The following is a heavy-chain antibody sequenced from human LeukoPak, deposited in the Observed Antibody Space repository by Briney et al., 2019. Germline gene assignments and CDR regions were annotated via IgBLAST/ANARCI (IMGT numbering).Heavy chain of an antibody. CDR3: ARGLLYSPWFRTTYYFDY. Sequence: SQTLSLTCAVSGGSISSGGYSWSWIRQPPGKGLEWIGYIYHSGSTYYNPSLKSRVTISVDTSKNQFSLKLSSVTAADTAVYYCARGLLYSPWFRTTYYFDYWGQGTLVTVSS. J-gene: IGHJ4*02. CDR1: GGSISSGGYS. CDR2: IYHSGST. V-gene: IGHV4-30-2*01. D-gene: IGHD3-3*01.